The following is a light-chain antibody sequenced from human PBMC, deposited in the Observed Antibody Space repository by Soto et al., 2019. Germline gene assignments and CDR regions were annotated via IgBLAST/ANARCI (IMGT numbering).Light chain of an antibody. CDR2: DNS. CDR1: SSDVGGYNY. Sequence: QSALTQPPSASGSPGQSVTISCTGTSSDVGGYNYVSWYQQHPGKAPKLVIFDNSKRPSGIPDRFSGSKSGSSATLGVTGLQTGDEADYYCGTWDSDLSAEVFGGGTKVTVL. CDR3: GTWDSDLSAEV. J-gene: IGLJ3*02. V-gene: IGLV2-8*01.